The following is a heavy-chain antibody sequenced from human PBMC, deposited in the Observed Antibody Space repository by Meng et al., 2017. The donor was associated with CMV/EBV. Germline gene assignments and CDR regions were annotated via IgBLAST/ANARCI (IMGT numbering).Heavy chain of an antibody. D-gene: IGHD4-11*01. J-gene: IGHJ4*02. CDR1: GFTFSSYA. V-gene: IGHV3-23*03. CDR2: IYSGGSST. CDR3: AKVMTTVTTPLGY. Sequence: GGSLRLSCAASGFTFSSYAMSWVRQAPGKGLEWVSVIYSGGSSTYYADSVKGRFTISRDNSKNTLYLQMNSLRAEDTAVYYCAKVMTTVTTPLGYWGQGTLVTVSS.